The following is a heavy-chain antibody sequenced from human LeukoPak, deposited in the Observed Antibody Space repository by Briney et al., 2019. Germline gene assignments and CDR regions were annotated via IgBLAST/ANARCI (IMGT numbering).Heavy chain of an antibody. Sequence: GRSLRLSCAASGFTFTIHAVHWVRQAPGKGLEWVAVTDGTNKFYSDSVRGRFTIPGDTSKNTIYLQMNSLRPEDTAMYYCAKDLIAGPPDYFDYWGQGTLVSVSS. J-gene: IGHJ4*02. CDR3: AKDLIAGPPDYFDY. D-gene: IGHD2-21*01. CDR1: GFTFTIHA. CDR2: TDGTNK. V-gene: IGHV3-30-3*01.